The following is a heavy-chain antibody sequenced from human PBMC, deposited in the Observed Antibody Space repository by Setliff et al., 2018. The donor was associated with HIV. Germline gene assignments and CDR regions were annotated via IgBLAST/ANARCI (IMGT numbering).Heavy chain of an antibody. J-gene: IGHJ4*02. CDR1: GYSFTTYW. Sequence: GESLKISCEASGYSFTTYWIGWVRQKPGKGLEWMGIIYPGDLDTRYSPSFQGQVTISADKSISTAYLQWSSLKASDTAIYYCARRLPYCSSSSCYDYYFDYWGQGTLVTVSS. CDR2: IYPGDLDT. CDR3: ARRLPYCSSSSCYDYYFDY. V-gene: IGHV5-51*01. D-gene: IGHD2-2*01.